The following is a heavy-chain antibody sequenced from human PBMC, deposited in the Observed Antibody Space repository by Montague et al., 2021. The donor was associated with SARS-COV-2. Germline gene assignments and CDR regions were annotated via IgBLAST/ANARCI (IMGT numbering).Heavy chain of an antibody. CDR3: ARDSEYSIDY. J-gene: IGHJ4*02. Sequence: CAISGDSVVGHRLRSDEHTSALQSHVQLVCRLFHESKWYNDYAVSMQSRVTINPDTSKNQFSLHVNSVTPEDTAVYYCARDSEYSIDYWGRGLLVTVSS. CDR1: GDSVVGHRLR. CDR2: LFHESKWYN. D-gene: IGHD6-6*01. V-gene: IGHV6-1*01.